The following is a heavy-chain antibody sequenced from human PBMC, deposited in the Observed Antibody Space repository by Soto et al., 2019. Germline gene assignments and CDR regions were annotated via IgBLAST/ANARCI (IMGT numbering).Heavy chain of an antibody. D-gene: IGHD3-22*01. Sequence: SETLSLTCTGSGGSIDSSTYYLGWIHQPPGKGLEGIGRIFYNGNTFYNPSLKSRITISVDTSKSQFSLKLSSVTAADTAVYYCARHSTGYYYSWFDPWGQGTLVTVSS. J-gene: IGHJ5*02. CDR3: ARHSTGYYYSWFDP. CDR2: IFYNGNT. V-gene: IGHV4-39*01. CDR1: GGSIDSSTYY.